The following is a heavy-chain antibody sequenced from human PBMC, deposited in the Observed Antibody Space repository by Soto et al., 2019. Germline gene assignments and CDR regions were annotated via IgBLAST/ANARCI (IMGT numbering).Heavy chain of an antibody. CDR2: ISGSGGTT. Sequence: PGVSLRLSCAASGFAFSNYAMTWVRQAPGKGLEWVSTISGSGGTTYYTDSVKGRFTISRDNSKDTLYLQMNSLRVEDTAIYYCAKDPKYSSSSGGDYWGLGTLVTVSS. D-gene: IGHD6-6*01. CDR3: AKDPKYSSSSGGDY. J-gene: IGHJ4*02. CDR1: GFAFSNYA. V-gene: IGHV3-23*01.